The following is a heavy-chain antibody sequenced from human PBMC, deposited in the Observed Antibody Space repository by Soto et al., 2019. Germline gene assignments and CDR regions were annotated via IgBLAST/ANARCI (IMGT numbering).Heavy chain of an antibody. CDR2: IYYSGST. D-gene: IGHD1-1*01. J-gene: IGHJ3*02. Sequence: SETLSLTCTVSGGSISSYYWSWIRQPPGKGLEWIGYIYYSGSTNYNPSLKSRVTISVDTSKNQFSLKLSSVTAADTAVYYCAREKLQSGSWPPLVAFDIRGQGTMVTVSS. V-gene: IGHV4-59*01. CDR1: GGSISSYY. CDR3: AREKLQSGSWPPLVAFDI.